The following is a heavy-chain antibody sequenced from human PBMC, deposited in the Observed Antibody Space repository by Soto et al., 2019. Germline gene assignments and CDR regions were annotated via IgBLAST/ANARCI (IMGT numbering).Heavy chain of an antibody. V-gene: IGHV3-23*01. CDR3: AKDRAEWGSYGY. CDR1: GFTFSSYA. D-gene: IGHD7-27*01. J-gene: IGHJ4*02. Sequence: PGGSLRLSCAASGFTFSSYAMSWVRQAPGKGLKWVSTISGSGGSTYYAESVKGRFTISRDNSKNTLYLQMNSLRAEDTAVYYCAKDRAEWGSYGYWGQGILVTVSS. CDR2: ISGSGGST.